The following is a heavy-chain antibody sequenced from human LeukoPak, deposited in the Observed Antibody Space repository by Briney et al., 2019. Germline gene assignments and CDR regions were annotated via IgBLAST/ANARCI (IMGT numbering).Heavy chain of an antibody. D-gene: IGHD6-19*01. CDR3: ASWYSSGWSFDY. V-gene: IGHV1-2*02. Sequence: ASVKVSCKASGYIFTGYYMHWVRQAPGQGLEWMGWINPNSGDTNYAQKFQGRVTMTRDTSISTAYMELSRLRSDDTAVYYCASWYSSGWSFDYWGQGTLVTVSS. CDR1: GYIFTGYY. J-gene: IGHJ4*02. CDR2: INPNSGDT.